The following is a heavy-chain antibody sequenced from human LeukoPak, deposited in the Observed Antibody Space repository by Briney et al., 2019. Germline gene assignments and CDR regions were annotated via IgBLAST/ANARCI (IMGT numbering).Heavy chain of an antibody. CDR3: ARYYDSSHFDY. Sequence: SETLSLTCTVSGGSISSYYWSWIRQPPGKGLEWIGYIYYSGSTNYNPSLKSRVTISVDTSKNQFSLKLSSVTAADTAVYYCARYYDSSHFDYWGQGTLVTVSS. V-gene: IGHV4-59*08. J-gene: IGHJ4*02. D-gene: IGHD3-22*01. CDR2: IYYSGST. CDR1: GGSISSYY.